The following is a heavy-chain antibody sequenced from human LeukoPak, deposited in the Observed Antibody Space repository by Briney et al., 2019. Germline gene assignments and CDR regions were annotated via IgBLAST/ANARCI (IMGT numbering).Heavy chain of an antibody. CDR3: ARGFNGSGWYYFDY. V-gene: IGHV4-34*01. CDR2: INHSGST. D-gene: IGHD6-19*01. J-gene: IGHJ4*02. Sequence: SETLSLTCAVYGGSFSVYYWSWIRQPPGKGLEWIGEINHSGSTNYNPSLKSRVTISVDTSKNQFSLKLSSVTAADTAVYYCARGFNGSGWYYFDYWGQGTLVTVSS. CDR1: GGSFSVYY.